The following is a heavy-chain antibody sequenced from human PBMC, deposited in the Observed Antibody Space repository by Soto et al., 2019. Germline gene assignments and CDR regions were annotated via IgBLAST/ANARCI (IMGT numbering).Heavy chain of an antibody. Sequence: EVQLVESGGGLVQPGGSLRLSCAASGFTVSSDYMTWVRQAPGKGLEWLSTVYSGGTTYYADSVKGRFIISRDNSKTTLFLQMNNLRVADTAMYYCARDHGYRNGMDVWGQGTTVTVSS. CDR3: ARDHGYRNGMDV. J-gene: IGHJ6*02. CDR1: GFTVSSDY. V-gene: IGHV3-66*01. D-gene: IGHD5-18*01. CDR2: VYSGGTT.